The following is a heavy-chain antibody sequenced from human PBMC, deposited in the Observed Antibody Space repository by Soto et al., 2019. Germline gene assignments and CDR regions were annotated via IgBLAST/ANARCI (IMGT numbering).Heavy chain of an antibody. V-gene: IGHV5-51*01. CDR1: GYSFTSYW. CDR2: IYPGDSDT. D-gene: IGHD3-10*01. CDR3: ARQSRSGSGSYYYYYYYYGMDV. Sequence: GESLKISCKGSGYSFTSYWIGWVRQMPGKGLEWMGIIYPGDSDTRYSPSFQGQVTISADKSISTAYLQWSSLKASDTAMYYCARQSRSGSGSYYYYYYYYGMDVWGQGTTVTVSS. J-gene: IGHJ6*02.